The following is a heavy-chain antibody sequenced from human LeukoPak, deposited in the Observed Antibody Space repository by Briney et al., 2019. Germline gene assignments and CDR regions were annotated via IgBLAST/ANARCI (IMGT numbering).Heavy chain of an antibody. D-gene: IGHD7-27*01. J-gene: IGHJ4*02. CDR1: GFTFSSYA. CDR3: AIDPNWGTHS. Sequence: GGSLRLSCAASGFTFSSYAMSRVRQAPGKRLEWVSIIGSSGGGIHYADSVKGRFTISRDNSKNALYLQMNSLRVEDTAVYYCAIDPNWGTHSWGQGVLVTVSS. V-gene: IGHV3-23*01. CDR2: IGSSGGGI.